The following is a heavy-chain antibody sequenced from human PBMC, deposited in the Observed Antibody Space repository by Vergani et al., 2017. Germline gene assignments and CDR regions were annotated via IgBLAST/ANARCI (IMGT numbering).Heavy chain of an antibody. D-gene: IGHD3-9*01. Sequence: QMQLVQSGPEVKKPGTSVKVSCKASGFTFTSSAMQWVRQARGQRLEWIGWIVVGSGNTNYAQKFQERVTITRDMSTSTGYMELSSLRSEDTAVYYCAATPAVLRYFDWSYYYGMDVWGQGTTVTVSS. CDR2: IVVGSGNT. CDR3: AATPAVLRYFDWSYYYGMDV. J-gene: IGHJ6*02. V-gene: IGHV1-58*02. CDR1: GFTFTSSA.